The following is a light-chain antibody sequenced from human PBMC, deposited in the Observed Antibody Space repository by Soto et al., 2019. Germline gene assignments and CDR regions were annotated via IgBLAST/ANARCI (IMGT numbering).Light chain of an antibody. J-gene: IGKJ4*01. Sequence: EIVMTQSPATLSVSPGERATLSCRASQSVSSNLAWYQQKPGQAPRLLIYGASTRATGIPARFSGSGSGTEFTLTISSLQSEDFAVYYCQQYNKWPLTFGGGTNVEIQ. CDR1: QSVSSN. CDR3: QQYNKWPLT. CDR2: GAS. V-gene: IGKV3D-15*01.